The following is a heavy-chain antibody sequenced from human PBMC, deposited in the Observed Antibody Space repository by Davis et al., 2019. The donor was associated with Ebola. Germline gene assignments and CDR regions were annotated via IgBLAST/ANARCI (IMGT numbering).Heavy chain of an antibody. Sequence: PSETLSLTCTVSGGSINNYYWTWIRQPPGKGLEWIGYIHSSGSTNYNPSLKSRVTISLDTSKNQFSLKLSSVTAADTAVYYCARLGIVVVTASLTNYYFDYWGQGTLVTVSS. CDR1: GGSINNYY. V-gene: IGHV4-59*08. D-gene: IGHD2-21*02. CDR2: IHSSGST. CDR3: ARLGIVVVTASLTNYYFDY. J-gene: IGHJ4*02.